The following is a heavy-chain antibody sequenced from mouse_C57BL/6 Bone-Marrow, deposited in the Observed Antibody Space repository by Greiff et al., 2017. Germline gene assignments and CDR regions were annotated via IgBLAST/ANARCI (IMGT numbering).Heavy chain of an antibody. CDR3: AREGGCY. CDR2: ISDGGSYT. J-gene: IGHJ4*01. Sequence: EVQVVESGGGLVKPGGSLKLSCAASGFTFSSYAMSWVRQTPEKRLEWVATISDGGSYTYYPDNVKGRFTISRDNAKNNLYLQMSHLKSEDTAMYYCAREGGCYWGQGTSVTVSS. CDR1: GFTFSSYA. V-gene: IGHV5-4*01.